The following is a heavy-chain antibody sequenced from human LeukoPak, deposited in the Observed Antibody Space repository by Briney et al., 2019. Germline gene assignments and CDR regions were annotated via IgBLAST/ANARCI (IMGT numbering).Heavy chain of an antibody. D-gene: IGHD5-12*01. Sequence: GGSLRLSCAASGFTFSSYAMSWVRQAPGKGLEWVSGITNRGFGTYYAQSVKGRFTISRDNSKNTLYLQMSSLRAEDTALYYCAKYQSGSGYDYWGQGTLVTVSS. J-gene: IGHJ4*02. CDR1: GFTFSSYA. V-gene: IGHV3-23*01. CDR3: AKYQSGSGYDY. CDR2: ITNRGFGT.